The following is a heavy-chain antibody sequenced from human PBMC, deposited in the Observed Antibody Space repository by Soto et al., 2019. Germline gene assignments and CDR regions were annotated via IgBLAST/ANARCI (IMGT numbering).Heavy chain of an antibody. D-gene: IGHD6-13*01. CDR2: IIPIFGTA. V-gene: IGHV1-69*12. J-gene: IGHJ4*02. CDR3: ARPESGYSSSWCASFDY. CDR1: GGTFSSYA. Sequence: QVQLVQSGAEVKKPGSSVKVSCKASGGTFSSYAISWVRQAPGQGLEWMGGIIPIFGTANYAQKFQGRVTVTADESPSTAYMELSSLRSEDTAVYYCARPESGYSSSWCASFDYWGQGTLVTVSS.